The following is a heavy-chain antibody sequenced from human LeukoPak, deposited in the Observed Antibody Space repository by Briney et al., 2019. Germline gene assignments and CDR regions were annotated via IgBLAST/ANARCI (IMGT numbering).Heavy chain of an antibody. CDR3: ARQLLVGGSLSPFDH. V-gene: IGHV3-23*01. CDR2: VTSVGPI. Sequence: PGPSHTPSYGPYSFTFTVYSFRWAWQTPEKGRQCVSTVTSVGPIYYAASVKGRFTISRDNSSNTVSLQMNSLTAEDTDLYFCARQLLVGGSLSPFDHWGQGSPVAVST. D-gene: IGHD1-26*01. CDR1: SFTFTVYS. J-gene: IGHJ4*02.